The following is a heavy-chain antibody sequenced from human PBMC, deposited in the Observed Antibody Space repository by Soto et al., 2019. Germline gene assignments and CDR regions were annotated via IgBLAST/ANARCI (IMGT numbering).Heavy chain of an antibody. D-gene: IGHD6-19*01. Sequence: QVQLVESGGGVVQPGRSLRLSCAASGFTFSSYGMHWVRQAPGKGLEWVAVISYDGSNKYYADSVKGRFTISRDNSKNTLYLQMNSLRAEDTAVYYCVKTLGMAVAGTGYFDYWGQGTLVTVSS. CDR3: VKTLGMAVAGTGYFDY. CDR1: GFTFSSYG. J-gene: IGHJ4*02. CDR2: ISYDGSNK. V-gene: IGHV3-30*18.